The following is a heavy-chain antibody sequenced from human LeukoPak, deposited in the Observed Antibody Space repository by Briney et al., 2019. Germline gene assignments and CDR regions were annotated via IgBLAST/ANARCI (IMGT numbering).Heavy chain of an antibody. CDR1: GFTFSTYD. CDR3: ARDDALGDNALDI. J-gene: IGHJ3*02. CDR2: IGSGGDT. Sequence: GGSLRLSCAASGFTFSTYDMHWVRQATGKGLEWVSAIGSGGDTYYAGSVKGRFTISRDNSKNTLFLQMNSLRAEDTAVYYCARDDALGDNALDIWGQGTMVTVS. D-gene: IGHD3-16*01. V-gene: IGHV3-13*01.